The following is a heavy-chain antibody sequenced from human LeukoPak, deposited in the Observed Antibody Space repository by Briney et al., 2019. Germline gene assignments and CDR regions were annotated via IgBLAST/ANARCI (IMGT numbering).Heavy chain of an antibody. CDR3: SIDRDTAMFSPDAFDI. J-gene: IGHJ3*02. CDR2: ISSSGCSI. CDR1: GFPFSDYY. Sequence: GGPLRLFCAASGFPFSDYYKSWIRQAPGKGLEWVSYISSSGCSIYYAVCVKGRFTVSRDNAKNSLYLQMDSLRAEDRAVYYCSIDRDTAMFSPDAFDIWGQGTMVTVSS. V-gene: IGHV3-11*01. D-gene: IGHD5-18*01.